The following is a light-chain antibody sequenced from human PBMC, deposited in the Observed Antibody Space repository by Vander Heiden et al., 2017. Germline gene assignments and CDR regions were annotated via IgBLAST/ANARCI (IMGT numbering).Light chain of an antibody. CDR3: QQSYNTPMT. J-gene: IGKJ5*01. Sequence: PQLLIYAASSLHSRVPPRFSGSASETDFTLTIDSLQPEDFATYYCQQSYNTPMTFGQGTRLEI. V-gene: IGKV1-39*01. CDR2: AAS.